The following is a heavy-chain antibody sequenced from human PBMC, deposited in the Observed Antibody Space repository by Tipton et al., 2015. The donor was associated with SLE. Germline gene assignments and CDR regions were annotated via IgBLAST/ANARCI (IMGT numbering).Heavy chain of an antibody. CDR2: IRNKPYGGRA. CDR3: ARWLVPTLDALDF. CDR1: GFNFDDYA. J-gene: IGHJ3*01. D-gene: IGHD5-12*01. Sequence: SLRLSCSASGFNFDDYALSWVRQAPGKGLEFVGFIRNKPYGGRAEYAASVKGRFSISRDDSKSIAYLQMNSLKSEDTAVYFCARWLVPTLDALDFWGHGTMVTVSS. V-gene: IGHV3-49*04.